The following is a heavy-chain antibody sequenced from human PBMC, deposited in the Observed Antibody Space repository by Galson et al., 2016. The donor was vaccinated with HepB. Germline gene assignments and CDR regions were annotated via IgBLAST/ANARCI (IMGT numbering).Heavy chain of an antibody. Sequence: SVKVSCKASGYTFTSYYMHWVRQAPGQGLEWMGLFNPSAGSTSYAQRFQGRVTVTRDASASTVDMELSSLRSEDTAVYYWARGGPVAYCGGDCYSLDIWGQGTMVTVSS. V-gene: IGHV1-46*01. D-gene: IGHD2-21*02. CDR2: FNPSAGST. J-gene: IGHJ3*02. CDR1: GYTFTSYY. CDR3: ARGGPVAYCGGDCYSLDI.